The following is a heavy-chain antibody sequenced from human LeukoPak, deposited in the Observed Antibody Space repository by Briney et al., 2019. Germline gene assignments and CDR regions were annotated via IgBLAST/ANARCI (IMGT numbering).Heavy chain of an antibody. D-gene: IGHD3-22*01. CDR1: GYTFTSYG. CDR2: ISAYNGNT. CDR3: ARDPYHYDSSGPLPLDY. J-gene: IGHJ4*02. Sequence: ASVKVSCKASGYTFTSYGISWVRQAPGQGLEWMGWISAYNGNTNYAQKLQGRVTMTTDTSTSTAYMELRSLRSDDTAVYYCARDPYHYDSSGPLPLDYWGQGTLVTVSS. V-gene: IGHV1-18*01.